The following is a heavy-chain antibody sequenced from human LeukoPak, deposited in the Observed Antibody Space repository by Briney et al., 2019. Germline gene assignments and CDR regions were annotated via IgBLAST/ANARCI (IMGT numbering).Heavy chain of an antibody. V-gene: IGHV3-23*01. J-gene: IGHJ3*02. CDR2: IIGRGGET. D-gene: IGHD3-16*01. Sequence: PGGSLRLSCEASGFTFRSYGMSWVRQGPGKGLEWVSCIIGRGGETDYADFVKGRFTISRDNSKNTLCLQMNSLRAEDTAVYYCAKDLKGLYDYVRGSYAIDIWGHGTMVTVSS. CDR3: AKDLKGLYDYVRGSYAIDI. CDR1: GFTFRSYG.